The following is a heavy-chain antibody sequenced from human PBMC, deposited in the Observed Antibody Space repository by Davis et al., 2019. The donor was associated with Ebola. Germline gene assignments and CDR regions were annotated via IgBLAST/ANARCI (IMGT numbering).Heavy chain of an antibody. Sequence: GESLKISCAASEFTFSSYSMNWVRQAPGKGLEWVSYISSSSSTIYYADSVKGRFTISRDNAKNSLYLQMNSLRDEDTAVYYCARAYNWNYGGGWFDPWGQGTLVTVSS. J-gene: IGHJ5*02. CDR2: ISSSSSTI. V-gene: IGHV3-48*02. CDR1: EFTFSSYS. D-gene: IGHD1-7*01. CDR3: ARAYNWNYGGGWFDP.